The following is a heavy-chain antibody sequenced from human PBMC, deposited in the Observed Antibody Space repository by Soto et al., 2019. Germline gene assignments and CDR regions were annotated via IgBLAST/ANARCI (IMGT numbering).Heavy chain of an antibody. CDR3: ARHRGYYDILTGYYTELNFDY. D-gene: IGHD3-9*01. CDR2: IYYSGTT. J-gene: IGHJ4*02. CDR1: GGSISSSIYY. Sequence: SETLSLTCTVSGGSISSSIYYWGWIRHPPGKGLEWIGSIYYSGTTYYNPSLKSRVTISVDTSKNQFSLKLSSVTAADTAVYYCARHRGYYDILTGYYTELNFDYWGQGTLVTVSS. V-gene: IGHV4-39*01.